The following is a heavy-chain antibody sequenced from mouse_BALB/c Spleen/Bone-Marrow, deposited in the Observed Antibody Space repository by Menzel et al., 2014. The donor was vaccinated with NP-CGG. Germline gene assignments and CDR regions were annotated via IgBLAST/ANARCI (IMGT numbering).Heavy chain of an antibody. CDR1: GFTFSDFY. V-gene: IGHV7-1*02. D-gene: IGHD4-1*01. CDR2: SRNKANDYTT. J-gene: IGHJ4*01. Sequence: EVHLVESGGGLVQPGGSLRLSCATSGFTFSDFYMGWVRQPPGKRLEWIAASRNKANDYTTEYSASLKGRFIVSRDTSQSILYLQMNALRAEDTAIYYCARDTGTRAMGYWGQGTSVTVSS. CDR3: ARDTGTRAMGY.